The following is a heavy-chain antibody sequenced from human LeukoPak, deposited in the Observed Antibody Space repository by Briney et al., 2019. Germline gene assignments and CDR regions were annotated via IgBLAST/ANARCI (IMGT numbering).Heavy chain of an antibody. CDR1: GGSFSGYY. J-gene: IGHJ6*02. Sequence: SETLSLTCAVYGGSFSGYYWSWIRQPPGKGLEWIGEINHSGSTNYNPSLKSRVTISVDTSKNQFSLKLSSVTAADTAVYYCAGGLRDGMDVWGQGTTVTVSS. CDR2: INHSGST. V-gene: IGHV4-34*01. CDR3: AGGLRDGMDV.